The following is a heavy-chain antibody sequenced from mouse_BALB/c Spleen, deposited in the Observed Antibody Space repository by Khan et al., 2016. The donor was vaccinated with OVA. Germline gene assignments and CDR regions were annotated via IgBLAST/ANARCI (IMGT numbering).Heavy chain of an antibody. V-gene: IGHV1-77*01. J-gene: IGHJ3*01. CDR2: IYPGSGST. CDR3: ARSCYGAWFTY. Sequence: QVQLQQSGPELVKPGASVKMSCKASGYTFSDYVISWVKLRTGQGLEWIGEIYPGSGSTYYNEKFKGKATLTADKPSSTAYMQLSSLTSEDSAVYFCARSCYGAWFTYWGQGTLVTVS. CDR1: GYTFSDYV. D-gene: IGHD1-1*01.